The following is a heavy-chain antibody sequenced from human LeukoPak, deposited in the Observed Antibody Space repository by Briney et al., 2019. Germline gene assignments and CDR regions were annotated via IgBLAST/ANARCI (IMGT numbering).Heavy chain of an antibody. D-gene: IGHD3-3*01. J-gene: IGHJ4*02. CDR2: IVVGSGNT. CDR3: AARPNCDFWSGYEVDY. CDR1: GFTFTTSA. V-gene: IGHV1-58*02. Sequence: SVKVSCKASGFTFTTSAMHWVRQARGLRLEWIRWIVVGSGNTNYAHKFQERVTITRDMSTNTAYMQLSSLRTEDTAVYYCAARPNCDFWSGYEVDYWGQGTLVTVSS.